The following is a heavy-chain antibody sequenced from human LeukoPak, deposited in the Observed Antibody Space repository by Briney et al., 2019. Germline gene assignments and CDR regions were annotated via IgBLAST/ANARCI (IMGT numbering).Heavy chain of an antibody. CDR3: AKVRDLDTVLGRFDN. CDR1: GLTFRSYA. CDR2: ISGNGGRT. V-gene: IGHV3-23*01. Sequence: PGGSLRLSCAASGLTFRSYAMSWVRQAPGKGLEWVSVISGNGGRTYYADSVKGRFTISRDNSKNTLYLQMNSLRAEDTAVYYCAKVRDLDTVLGRFDNWGQGTLVTVSS. J-gene: IGHJ5*02. D-gene: IGHD5-18*01.